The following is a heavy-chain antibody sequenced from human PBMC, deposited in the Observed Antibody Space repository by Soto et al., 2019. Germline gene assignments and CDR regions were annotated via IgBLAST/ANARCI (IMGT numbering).Heavy chain of an antibody. CDR2: IYHSDST. CDR1: GDSIRSSNW. D-gene: IGHD1-26*01. V-gene: IGHV4-4*02. CDR3: ARDIGYFDY. J-gene: IGHJ4*02. Sequence: PSETLSLACAVSGDSIRSSNWWSWVRQPPGKGLEWIGEIYHSDSTNYNPSLKSRVTISVDKSNNQFSLKLSSVTAADTAVYYCARDIGYFDYWVQGTLVTVS.